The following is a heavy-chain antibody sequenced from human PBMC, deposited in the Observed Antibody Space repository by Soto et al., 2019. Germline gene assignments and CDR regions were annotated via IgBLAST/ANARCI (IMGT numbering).Heavy chain of an antibody. Sequence: AGSLRLSCAASGFTFSSYAMHWVRQAPGKGLEWVAVISYDGSNKYYADSVKGRFTISRDNSKNTLYLQMNSLRAEDTAVYYCASGVAGYSSGWDYYFDYWGQGTLVTVSS. CDR2: ISYDGSNK. D-gene: IGHD6-19*01. J-gene: IGHJ4*02. CDR3: ASGVAGYSSGWDYYFDY. CDR1: GFTFSSYA. V-gene: IGHV3-30-3*01.